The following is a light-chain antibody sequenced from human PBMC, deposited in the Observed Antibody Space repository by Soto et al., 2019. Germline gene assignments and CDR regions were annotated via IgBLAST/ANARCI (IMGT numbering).Light chain of an antibody. CDR2: DAS. CDR3: QQRSNWPAT. Sequence: EIVLTQSPATLSLSPGERATLSCRASQSVSSYLAWYQQKRGQAPRLLIYDASNRATGIPARFSGSGSGTDFTLTISSLEPEDFAVYYCQQRSNWPATCGRGTKVEIK. CDR1: QSVSSY. J-gene: IGKJ1*01. V-gene: IGKV3-11*01.